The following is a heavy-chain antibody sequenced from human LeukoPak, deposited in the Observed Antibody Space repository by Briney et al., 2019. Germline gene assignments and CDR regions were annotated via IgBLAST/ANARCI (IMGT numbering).Heavy chain of an antibody. J-gene: IGHJ4*02. Sequence: SETLSLTCTVYGGSFSGYYWSWIRQPPGKGLEWIGEINHSGSTNYNPSLKSRVTISLDTSKNQFSLKVSSVTAADTAVYYCARRLAVTGKYYFDYWGQGTLVTVSS. D-gene: IGHD6-19*01. CDR2: INHSGST. CDR1: GGSFSGYY. V-gene: IGHV4-34*01. CDR3: ARRLAVTGKYYFDY.